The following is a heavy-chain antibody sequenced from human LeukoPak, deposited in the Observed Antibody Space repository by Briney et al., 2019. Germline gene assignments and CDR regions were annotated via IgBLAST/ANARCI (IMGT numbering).Heavy chain of an antibody. J-gene: IGHJ4*02. D-gene: IGHD3-3*01. CDR1: GFTFSSYG. CDR3: AKDRDPYYDFWSGYSGSPLDY. CDR2: IRYDGSNK. Sequence: GGSLRLSCAASGFTFSSYGMHWVRQAPGKGLEWVAFIRYDGSNKYYADSVKGRFTISRDNSKNTLYLQMNSLRAEDTAVYYCAKDRDPYYDFWSGYSGSPLDYWGQGTLVTVSS. V-gene: IGHV3-30*02.